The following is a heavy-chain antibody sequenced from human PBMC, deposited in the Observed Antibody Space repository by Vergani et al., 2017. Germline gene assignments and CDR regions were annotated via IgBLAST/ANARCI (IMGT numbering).Heavy chain of an antibody. Sequence: QVQLQQWGAGLLKPSETLSLTCAVYGGSFSGYYWSWIRQPQGKGLEWIGEINHSGSTNYNPSLKSRVTISVDTSKNQFSLKLSSVTAADTAVYYCARVVVPAAIGAFDIWGQGTMVTVSS. D-gene: IGHD2-2*02. CDR1: GGSFSGYY. J-gene: IGHJ3*02. CDR2: INHSGST. CDR3: ARVVVPAAIGAFDI. V-gene: IGHV4-34*01.